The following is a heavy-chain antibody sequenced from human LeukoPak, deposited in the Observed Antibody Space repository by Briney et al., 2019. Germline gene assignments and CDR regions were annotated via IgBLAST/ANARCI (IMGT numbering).Heavy chain of an antibody. CDR3: ATIGYTFDSY. Sequence: DSVKGRFTISRDNSRNTQYLQMSSLRAEDTAEYYCATIGYTFDSYWGRGTLVAVSS. V-gene: IGHV3-30*15. D-gene: IGHD5-18*01. J-gene: IGHJ4*02.